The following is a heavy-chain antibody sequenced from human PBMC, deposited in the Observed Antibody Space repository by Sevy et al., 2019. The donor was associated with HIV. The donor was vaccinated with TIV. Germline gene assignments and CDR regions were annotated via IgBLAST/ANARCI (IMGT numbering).Heavy chain of an antibody. D-gene: IGHD3-22*01. Sequence: GGSLRLSCAASGFTFDVYAMHWVRQAPGKGLEWVSGISWNSGSIGYAHSVKGRFTISRDNAKNSLYLQMNSLRAEDTALYYCAKDTAPHYYDSSGQYYYYYGMDVWGQGTTVTVSS. V-gene: IGHV3-9*01. CDR1: GFTFDVYA. CDR3: AKDTAPHYYDSSGQYYYYYGMDV. J-gene: IGHJ6*02. CDR2: ISWNSGSI.